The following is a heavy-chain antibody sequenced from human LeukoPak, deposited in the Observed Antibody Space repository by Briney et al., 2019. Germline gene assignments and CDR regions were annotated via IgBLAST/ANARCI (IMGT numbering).Heavy chain of an antibody. CDR1: GYSFTSYW. CDR2: IYPGDSDT. J-gene: IGHJ4*02. Sequence: GESLKISCKGSGYSFTSYWIGWVRQMPGKGLEWMGIIYPGDSDTRYSPSFQGQVTISADKSISTAYLQWSSLKASDTAMYYCARLIRPSSRLRYFDWHSDYCFDYWGQGTLVTVSS. D-gene: IGHD3-9*01. V-gene: IGHV5-51*01. CDR3: ARLIRPSSRLRYFDWHSDYCFDY.